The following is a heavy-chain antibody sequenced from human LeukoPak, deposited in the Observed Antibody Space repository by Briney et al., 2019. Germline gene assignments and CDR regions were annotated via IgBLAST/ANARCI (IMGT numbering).Heavy chain of an antibody. CDR1: GFTVSSSY. J-gene: IGHJ4*02. CDR2: IYSGGTT. CDR3: ARQTGESTNFDN. V-gene: IGHV3-53*01. Sequence: GGSLRLSCAASGFTVSSSYISWVRQAPGKGLEWVSAIYSGGTTYYADSVRGRFTISRDNSKNTLYLLMDSLRAEDTAMYHCARQTGESTNFDNWGQGTLVTVSS. D-gene: IGHD2-2*01.